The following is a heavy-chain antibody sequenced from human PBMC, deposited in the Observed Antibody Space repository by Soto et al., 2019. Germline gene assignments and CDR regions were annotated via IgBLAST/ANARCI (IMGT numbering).Heavy chain of an antibody. CDR3: ARDGASYYDFWSGYYANWFDP. D-gene: IGHD3-3*01. J-gene: IGHJ5*02. Sequence: GGSLRLSCAASGFTFSSYGMHWVRQAPGKGLEWVAVIWYDGSNKYYADFVKGRFTISRDNSKNTLYLQMNSLRAEDTAVYYCARDGASYYDFWSGYYANWFDPWGQGTLVTVSS. CDR2: IWYDGSNK. CDR1: GFTFSSYG. V-gene: IGHV3-33*08.